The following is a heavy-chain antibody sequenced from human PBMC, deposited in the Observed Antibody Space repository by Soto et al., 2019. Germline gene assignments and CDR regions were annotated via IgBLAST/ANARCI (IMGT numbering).Heavy chain of an antibody. Sequence: ASVKVSCKASGYTFTSYGISWVRQAPGQGLEWMGWISAYNGNTNYAQKLQGRVTMTTDTSTSTAYMELRSLRSADTAVYYCARDPPYYDFWSGPVPVDYWGQGTQVTVSS. V-gene: IGHV1-18*04. CDR2: ISAYNGNT. CDR3: ARDPPYYDFWSGPVPVDY. D-gene: IGHD3-3*01. J-gene: IGHJ4*02. CDR1: GYTFTSYG.